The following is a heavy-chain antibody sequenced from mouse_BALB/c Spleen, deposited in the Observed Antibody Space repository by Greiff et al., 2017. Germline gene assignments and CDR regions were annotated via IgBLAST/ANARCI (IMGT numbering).Heavy chain of an antibody. J-gene: IGHJ1*01. D-gene: IGHD1-1*01. CDR1: GYTFTSYV. Sequence: VQLQQSGPELVKPGASVKMSCKASGYTFTSYVMHWVKQKPGQGLEWIGYINPYNDGTKYNEKFKGKATLTSDKSSSTAYMELSSLTSEDSAVYYCSTVGGPYWYFDVWGAGTTVTVSS. CDR3: STVGGPYWYFDV. CDR2: INPYNDGT. V-gene: IGHV1-14*01.